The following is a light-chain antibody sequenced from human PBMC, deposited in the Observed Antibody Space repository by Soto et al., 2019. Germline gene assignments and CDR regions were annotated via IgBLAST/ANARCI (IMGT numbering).Light chain of an antibody. Sequence: EIVLTQSPATLSLSPGERATLSCRASQSISSDLAWSQQKPGQAPRLFIYDASNRVTGIPARFRGSGSGTDFTLTISTLEPEDFAVYYCQQRSSWPRTFGQGTKVEIK. CDR3: QQRSSWPRT. CDR1: QSISSD. V-gene: IGKV3-11*01. J-gene: IGKJ1*01. CDR2: DAS.